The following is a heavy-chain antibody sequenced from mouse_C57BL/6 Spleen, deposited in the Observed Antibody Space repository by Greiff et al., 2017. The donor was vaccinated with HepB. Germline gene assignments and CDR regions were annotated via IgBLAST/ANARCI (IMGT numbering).Heavy chain of an antibody. J-gene: IGHJ1*03. V-gene: IGHV5-6*01. Sequence: EVKLMESGGDLVKPGGSLKLSCAASGFTFSSYGMSWVRQTPDKRLEWVATISSGGSYTYYPDSVKGRFTISRDNAKNTLYLQMSSLKSEDTAMYDGARHEGGTTVVATNFEVWGTGTTVTVSS. D-gene: IGHD1-1*01. CDR3: ARHEGGTTVVATNFEV. CDR2: ISSGGSYT. CDR1: GFTFSSYG.